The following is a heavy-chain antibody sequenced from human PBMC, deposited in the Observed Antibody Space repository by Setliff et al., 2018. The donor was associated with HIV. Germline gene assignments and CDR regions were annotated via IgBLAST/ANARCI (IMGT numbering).Heavy chain of an antibody. Sequence: SGPKLVNPTQTLTLTCTFSGFSLSTSGVGVGWIRQPPGKALEWLALIYWDDDKRYSPSLRSRLTITKDTSKNQVVLTMTNMDPVDTATYYCAHKSIQLWSYDAFDIWGQGTMVTVSS. J-gene: IGHJ3*02. D-gene: IGHD5-18*01. CDR2: IYWDDDK. CDR1: GFSLSTSGVG. V-gene: IGHV2-5*02. CDR3: AHKSIQLWSYDAFDI.